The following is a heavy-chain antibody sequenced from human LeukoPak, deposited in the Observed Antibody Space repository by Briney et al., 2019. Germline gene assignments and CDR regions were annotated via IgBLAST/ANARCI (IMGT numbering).Heavy chain of an antibody. Sequence: GGSLRLSCAASGFTFSSYGMHWVRQAPGKGLEWVAVISYDGSNKYYADSVKGRFTISRDNSKNTLYLQMNSLRAEDTAVYYCAKGPWFDPWGQGTLVTVSS. CDR2: ISYDGSNK. J-gene: IGHJ5*02. CDR1: GFTFSSYG. V-gene: IGHV3-30*18. CDR3: AKGPWFDP.